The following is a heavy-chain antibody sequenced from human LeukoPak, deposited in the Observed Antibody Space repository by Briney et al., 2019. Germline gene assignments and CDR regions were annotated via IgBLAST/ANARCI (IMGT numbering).Heavy chain of an antibody. Sequence: AGGSLRLSCAASGFTVSGNYMSWVRQAPGKGLEWVSVIYSGGSTYYADSVKGRFTISRDNSKNTLYLQMNSLRAEDTAVYYCARERRDYYDSSGYSRDAFDIWGQGTMVTVSS. CDR1: GFTVSGNY. CDR2: IYSGGST. D-gene: IGHD3-22*01. J-gene: IGHJ3*02. V-gene: IGHV3-53*01. CDR3: ARERRDYYDSSGYSRDAFDI.